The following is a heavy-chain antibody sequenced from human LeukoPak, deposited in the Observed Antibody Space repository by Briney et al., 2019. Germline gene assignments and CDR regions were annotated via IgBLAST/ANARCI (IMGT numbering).Heavy chain of an antibody. CDR2: IYYSGST. D-gene: IGHD3-10*01. J-gene: IGHJ4*02. V-gene: IGHV4-61*08. CDR3: ARRGGSGRSFDY. CDR1: GASDSSGGYY. Sequence: SETLSLTCTVSGASDSSGGYYWSWLRQPPGRGLEWIGYIYYSGSTNYNPSLKSRVTISVDTSKNQFSLKVSSVTAADTAVYYCARRGGSGRSFDYWGQGTLVTVSS.